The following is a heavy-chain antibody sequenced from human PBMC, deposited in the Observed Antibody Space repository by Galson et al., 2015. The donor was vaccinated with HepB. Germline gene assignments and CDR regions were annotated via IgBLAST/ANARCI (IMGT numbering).Heavy chain of an antibody. CDR2: FFPDGSTA. CDR3: ARPGNARRYTAHLDY. V-gene: IGHV5-51*01. CDR1: GYSFSDYW. D-gene: IGHD1-14*01. Sequence: QSGAEVKKPGESLKISCEGSGYSFSDYWVGWVRQMPGKGLEWMGIFFPDGSTAKYSPSFQGQVTMSADKSINTAYLQWTSLKASDTAIYYCARPGNARRYTAHLDYWGQGTLATVSS. J-gene: IGHJ4*02.